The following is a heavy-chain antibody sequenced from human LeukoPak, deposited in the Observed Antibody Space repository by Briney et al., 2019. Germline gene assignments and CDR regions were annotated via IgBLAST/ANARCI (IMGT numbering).Heavy chain of an antibody. J-gene: IGHJ4*02. CDR1: GGSFSGYY. CDR2: IYSTGST. Sequence: PSETLSLTCAVYGGSFSGYYWTWIRQPAGKGLEWIGRIYSTGSTNYNPSLKSRVTISVDTSKNQFSLRLSSVTAADTAVYYCARVTTGGYYNCWGQGTLVTVS. CDR3: ARVTTGGYYNC. D-gene: IGHD3-22*01. V-gene: IGHV4-59*10.